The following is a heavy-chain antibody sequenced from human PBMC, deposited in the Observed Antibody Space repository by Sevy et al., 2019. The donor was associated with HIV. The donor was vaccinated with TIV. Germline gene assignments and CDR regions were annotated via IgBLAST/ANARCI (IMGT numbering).Heavy chain of an antibody. CDR1: GGTFSSYG. CDR2: ISPILGTV. D-gene: IGHD6-19*01. Sequence: ASVKVSCKASGGTFSSYGISWVRQAPGQWLEWMGGISPILGTVNYAQKFQGRVTITADESTKTAHMELSSLRSEDTALYYCARGGGNGWYYFDYWGQETLVTVSS. V-gene: IGHV1-69*13. CDR3: ARGGGNGWYYFDY. J-gene: IGHJ4*02.